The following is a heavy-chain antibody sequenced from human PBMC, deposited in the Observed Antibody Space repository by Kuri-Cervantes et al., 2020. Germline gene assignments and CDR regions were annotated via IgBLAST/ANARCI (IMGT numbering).Heavy chain of an antibody. J-gene: IGHJ4*02. D-gene: IGHD2-15*01. CDR2: ISAYNGNT. CDR3: GRAISQVVAGTAVDY. Sequence: ASVKVSCKASGYTFTSYGISWVRQAPGQGLEWMGWISAYNGNTNYAQKLQGRVTMTTDTSTSTAYMELRSLRSDDTAVYYCGRAISQVVAGTAVDYWGQGTLVTVSS. CDR1: GYTFTSYG. V-gene: IGHV1-18*01.